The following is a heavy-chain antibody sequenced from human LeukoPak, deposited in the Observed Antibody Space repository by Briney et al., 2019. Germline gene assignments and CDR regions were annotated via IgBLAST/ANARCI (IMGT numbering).Heavy chain of an antibody. V-gene: IGHV4-4*02. Sequence: PSETLSLTCAVSGAFISGSNWWSWVRQPPGKGLEWIGEIYHSGNTNYNPSLKSRVTISVDKSKNQFSLKLSSVTAADTAVYYRASASSGWYDAFDVWGQGTMVMVSS. CDR2: IYHSGNT. J-gene: IGHJ3*01. CDR3: ASASSGWYDAFDV. CDR1: GAFISGSNW. D-gene: IGHD6-19*01.